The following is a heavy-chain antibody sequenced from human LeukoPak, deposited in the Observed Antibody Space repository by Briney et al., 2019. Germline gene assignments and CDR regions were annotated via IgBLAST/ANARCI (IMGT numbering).Heavy chain of an antibody. CDR3: SREGEYYYYMAV. CDR2: MNPNSGDT. CDR1: GYTFTSSD. J-gene: IGHJ6*03. V-gene: IGHV1-8*01. Sequence: ASVKVSCKASGYTFTSSDINWVRQATGQGLEWMGYMNPNSGDTGYAQKFQGRVTMTKDTSIRTAYMELSSQRSEDTAVYYCSREGEYYYYMAVWGRGTTVTVSS.